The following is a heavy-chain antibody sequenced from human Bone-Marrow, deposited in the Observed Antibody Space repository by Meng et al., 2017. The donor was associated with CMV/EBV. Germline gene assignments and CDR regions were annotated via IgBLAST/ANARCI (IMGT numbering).Heavy chain of an antibody. CDR2: ITHSGST. J-gene: IGHJ4*02. Sequence: VHPQPWCAGLLKPSASLSLPCGVYGAPFSGYWSWVRQPPGKGLEWIGEITHSGSTNYNVSLKNRVTISIDTSKNQFSLKLSSVTATDTAVYYCAPGFRSWSGSYSSWGQGTLVTVSS. D-gene: IGHD1-26*01. CDR1: GAPFSGY. CDR3: APGFRSWSGSYSS. V-gene: IGHV4-34*01.